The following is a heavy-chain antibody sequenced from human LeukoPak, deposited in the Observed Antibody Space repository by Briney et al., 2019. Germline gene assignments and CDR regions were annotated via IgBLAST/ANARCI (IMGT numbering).Heavy chain of an antibody. D-gene: IGHD5-18*01. CDR2: VYYSGST. J-gene: IGHJ5*02. CDR1: GGSISNYY. CDR3: ARSGTTVQLWFSNWFDP. Sequence: PSETLSLTCTVSGGSISNYYWSWIRQPPGKGLEWIGYVYYSGSTNYNASLKSRVTISVDTSKNQFSLKLSSVTAADTAVYYCARSGTTVQLWFSNWFDPWGQGTLVTVSS. V-gene: IGHV4-59*01.